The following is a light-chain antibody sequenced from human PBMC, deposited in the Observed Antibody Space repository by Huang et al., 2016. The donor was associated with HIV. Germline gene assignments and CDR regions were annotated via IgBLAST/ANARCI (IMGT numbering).Light chain of an antibody. CDR1: QDITNY. V-gene: IGKV1-33*01. Sequence: DIQMTQSPSSLSASVGDRVTITCQASQDITNYLNWYQQKQGKAPKLLIYDTSSLETGVQSRFSGSGSGTDFTFTISSLQPEDVATYFCQQYDYLPFTFGPGTKVDI. CDR3: QQYDYLPFT. CDR2: DTS. J-gene: IGKJ3*01.